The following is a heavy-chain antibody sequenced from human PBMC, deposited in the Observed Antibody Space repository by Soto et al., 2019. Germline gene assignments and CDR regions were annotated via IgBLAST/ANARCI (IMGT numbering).Heavy chain of an antibody. CDR2: IYYSGST. D-gene: IGHD3-22*01. V-gene: IGHV4-31*03. CDR1: GGSISSGGYY. Sequence: SETLSLTCTVSGGSISSGGYYWSWIRQHPGKGLEWIGYIYYSGSTYYNPSLKSRVTISVDTSKNQFSLKLSSVTAADTAVYYCARDHYYDSSGYYYAYYGMDVWGQGTTVT. J-gene: IGHJ6*02. CDR3: ARDHYYDSSGYYYAYYGMDV.